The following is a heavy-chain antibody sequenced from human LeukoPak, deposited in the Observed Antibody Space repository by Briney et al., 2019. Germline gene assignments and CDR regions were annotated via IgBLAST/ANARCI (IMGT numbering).Heavy chain of an antibody. CDR1: GFTFSSYA. CDR2: ISGSGGST. CDR3: AKSSSDYYYDGSGDY. Sequence: GGSLRLSCAASGFTFSSYAMSWVRQAPGKGLEWVSAISGSGGSTYYADSVKGRFTITRDNSKNTLYLQMNSLRAEDTAVYYCAKSSSDYYYDGSGDYWGQGTLVTVSS. J-gene: IGHJ4*02. D-gene: IGHD3-22*01. V-gene: IGHV3-23*01.